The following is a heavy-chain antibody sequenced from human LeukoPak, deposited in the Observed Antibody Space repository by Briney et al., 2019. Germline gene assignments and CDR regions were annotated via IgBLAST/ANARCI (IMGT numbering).Heavy chain of an antibody. J-gene: IGHJ4*02. CDR3: ARDGTGAYNLVQY. D-gene: IGHD5-24*01. CDR2: INPNSGGT. V-gene: IGHV1-2*02. Sequence: GASVKVSCKASGYTFTGYYMHWVRQAPGQGLEWMGWINPNSGGTNYAQKFQGRVTMTRDTSISAVYMELSRLRSDDTAVYYCARDGTGAYNLVQYWGQGTLVTVSS. CDR1: GYTFTGYY.